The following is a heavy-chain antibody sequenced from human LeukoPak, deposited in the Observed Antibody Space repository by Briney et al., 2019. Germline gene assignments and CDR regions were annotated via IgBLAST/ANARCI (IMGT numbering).Heavy chain of an antibody. Sequence: GASVKVSCKASGYTFTGYYILWVRQAPGQGLEWMGWINPNSGGTNYAQKFQGRVTMTRDTSISSAYMELSSLRSEDTAVYYCARPGYSGYDFSLWGQGTLVTVSS. CDR2: INPNSGGT. J-gene: IGHJ4*02. CDR1: GYTFTGYY. D-gene: IGHD5-12*01. CDR3: ARPGYSGYDFSL. V-gene: IGHV1-2*02.